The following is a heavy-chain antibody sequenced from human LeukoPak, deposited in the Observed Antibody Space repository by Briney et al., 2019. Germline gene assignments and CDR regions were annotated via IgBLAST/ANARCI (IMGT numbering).Heavy chain of an antibody. D-gene: IGHD6-19*01. CDR1: GYTFTSYY. J-gene: IGHJ4*02. Sequence: ASVKVSCKASGYTFTSYYVHWVRQAPGQGLEWMGIINPSGGSTTYAQKFQGRVTMTRDTSTSTVYMELSRLRSDDTAVYYCARVGSRSSGWYNHFDYWGQGTLVTVSS. CDR2: INPSGGST. V-gene: IGHV1-46*01. CDR3: ARVGSRSSGWYNHFDY.